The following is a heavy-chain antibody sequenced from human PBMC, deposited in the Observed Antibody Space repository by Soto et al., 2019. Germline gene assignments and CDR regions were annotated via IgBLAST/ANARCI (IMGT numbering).Heavy chain of an antibody. CDR3: ARLAMVRRVPTYGMDV. CDR2: IDPSDSYT. V-gene: IGHV5-10-1*01. J-gene: IGHJ6*02. CDR1: GYSFTSYW. Sequence: EVQLVQSGAEVKKPGESLRISCKGSGYSFTSYWISWVRQMPGKGLEWLGRIDPSDSYTNYSPSFQGHVTISADKSISTAYRQWSSLKASETAMYYCARLAMVRRVPTYGMDVCRQGATVTVSS. D-gene: IGHD3-10*01.